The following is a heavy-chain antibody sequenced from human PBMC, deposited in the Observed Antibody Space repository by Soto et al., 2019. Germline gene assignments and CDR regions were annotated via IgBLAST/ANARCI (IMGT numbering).Heavy chain of an antibody. J-gene: IGHJ6*02. D-gene: IGHD5-18*01. CDR2: IYYSGNT. CDR1: GGSIRSGGYY. CDR3: ARDRLMATAGTARHYFGLDV. V-gene: IGHV4-31*03. Sequence: KTSETLSLTCTVSGGSIRSGGYYWSWVRQNPRKGLEWIGNIYYSGNTYYNPSLKSRLTISVDTSKNQFSLNLSPVTAADTAVYYCARDRLMATAGTARHYFGLDVWGQGTTVTVSS.